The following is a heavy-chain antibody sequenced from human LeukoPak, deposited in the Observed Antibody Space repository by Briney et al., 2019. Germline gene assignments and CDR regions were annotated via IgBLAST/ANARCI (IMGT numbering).Heavy chain of an antibody. CDR3: AKDALGYCSSTSCLPFDY. D-gene: IGHD2-2*01. J-gene: IGHJ4*02. CDR2: LDTGGRTT. CDR1: GFTFRSHW. V-gene: IGHV3-74*01. Sequence: GGSLRLSCAASGFTFRSHWMHWVRQAPGEGLVWVSRLDTGGRTTTYADSVRGRFTISRDNAKDTLYLQMNSLRAEDTAVCYCAKDALGYCSSTSCLPFDYWGQGTLVTVSS.